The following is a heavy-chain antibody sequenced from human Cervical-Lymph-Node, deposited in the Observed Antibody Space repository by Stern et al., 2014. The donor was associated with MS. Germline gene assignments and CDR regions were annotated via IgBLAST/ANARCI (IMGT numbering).Heavy chain of an antibody. Sequence: VQLVESGPGLVKPSQTLSLTCTVSSGSIRRGGYYWSWIRQHPGKGLEWIGHIHYSGNTYYNPSLMRRVIISVDTSKSQFSLKLTSVTVADTAVYYCARMGTSLDYWGLGTRVTVSS. V-gene: IGHV4-31*03. J-gene: IGHJ4*02. CDR2: IHYSGNT. CDR1: SGSIRRGGYY. D-gene: IGHD1-14*01. CDR3: ARMGTSLDY.